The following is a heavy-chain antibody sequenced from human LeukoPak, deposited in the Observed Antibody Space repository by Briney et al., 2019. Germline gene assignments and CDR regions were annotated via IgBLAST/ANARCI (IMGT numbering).Heavy chain of an antibody. CDR2: ISGSDGST. D-gene: IGHD6-19*01. J-gene: IGHJ6*02. CDR1: GFTFSTYA. V-gene: IGHV3-23*01. Sequence: PGGSLRLSCAASGFTFSTYAMSWVRQAPGQGLEWVSAISGSDGSTFYADSVKGRFSISRDNSKNTLYLHMNSLRAEDTALYYCATASYSSGPYYYGMDVWGHGTTVTVPS. CDR3: ATASYSSGPYYYGMDV.